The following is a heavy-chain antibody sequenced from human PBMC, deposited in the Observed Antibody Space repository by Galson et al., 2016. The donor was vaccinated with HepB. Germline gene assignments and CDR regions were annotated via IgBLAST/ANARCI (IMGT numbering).Heavy chain of an antibody. Sequence: SVKVSCKASGYTFTTYGITWVRQAPGQGLEWMGRISAYNGNTNYAQKLQGRVTMTTDTSTGTAYMELRSPRSDDTAVYFCARADYYVSSGYFSAFDIWGQGTMVTVSS. CDR1: GYTFTTYG. V-gene: IGHV1-18*01. CDR3: ARADYYVSSGYFSAFDI. CDR2: ISAYNGNT. J-gene: IGHJ3*02. D-gene: IGHD3-22*01.